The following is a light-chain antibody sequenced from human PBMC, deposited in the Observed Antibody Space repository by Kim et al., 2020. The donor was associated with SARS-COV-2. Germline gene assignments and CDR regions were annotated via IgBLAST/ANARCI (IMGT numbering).Light chain of an antibody. CDR1: NIGRKS. Sequence: SYELTQPPSVSVAPGETARLACGGDNIGRKSVHWYQRKPGQVPVVVIYYDRDRPSGIPERFSGSNSGNTATLTISRVEAGDEADYYCQVWDISSDHPVFGGGTQLTVL. CDR3: QVWDISSDHPV. J-gene: IGLJ2*01. V-gene: IGLV3-21*04. CDR2: YDR.